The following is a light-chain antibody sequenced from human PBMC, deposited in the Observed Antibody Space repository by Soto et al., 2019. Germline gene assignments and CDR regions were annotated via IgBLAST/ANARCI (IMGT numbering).Light chain of an antibody. Sequence: QSVLTQPPSVSGAPGQRVTISCTGSSSNIGAGYDVHWYQQLPGTAPKSLIYGNSNRPSGVPDRFSGSKSGTSASLAITGLQAEDEADYYCQSYDSSLSHVVFGGGTKVTVL. CDR2: GNS. J-gene: IGLJ2*01. CDR3: QSYDSSLSHVV. V-gene: IGLV1-40*01. CDR1: SSNIGAGYD.